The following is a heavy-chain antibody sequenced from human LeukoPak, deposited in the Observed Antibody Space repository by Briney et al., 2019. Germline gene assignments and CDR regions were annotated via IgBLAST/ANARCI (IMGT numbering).Heavy chain of an antibody. J-gene: IGHJ6*03. Sequence: PSETLSLTCAVYGGSFSGYYWSWIRQPPGKGLEWIGEINHSGSTNYNPSLKSRVTISVDTSKNQFSLKLSSVTAADTAVYYCARRGAGYSSSNYYYYMDVWGKGTTVTVSS. CDR3: ARRGAGYSSSNYYYYMDV. V-gene: IGHV4-34*01. CDR2: INHSGST. D-gene: IGHD6-6*01. CDR1: GGSFSGYY.